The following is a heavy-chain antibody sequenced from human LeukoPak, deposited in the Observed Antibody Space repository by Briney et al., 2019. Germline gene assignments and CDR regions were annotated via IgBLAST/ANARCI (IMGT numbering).Heavy chain of an antibody. CDR1: GGSISSYY. V-gene: IGHV4-59*01. CDR2: IYYTGST. Sequence: PSETLSLTCTVSGGSISSYYWSWIRQPPGKGLEWMGYIYYTGSTNYNPSLKSRVTISVDTSKNHLSLRLNSVTAADTAVYYCARLSGSPLSKYYYHMDVWGKGTTATVS. J-gene: IGHJ6*03. CDR3: ARLSGSPLSKYYYHMDV. D-gene: IGHD5/OR15-5a*01.